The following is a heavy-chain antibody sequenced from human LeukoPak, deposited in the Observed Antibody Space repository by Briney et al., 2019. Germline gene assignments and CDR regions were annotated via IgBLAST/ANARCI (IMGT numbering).Heavy chain of an antibody. D-gene: IGHD6-13*01. CDR1: GFTFSSYG. V-gene: IGHV3-23*01. Sequence: GGSLRLSCTASGFTFSSYGMSWVRQAPGKGLEWVSAISSSGGSTYYAGSVKGRLAISRDNAKNSLYLQMNSLRAEDTAVYYCARGEWQQLVRYWFDPWGQGTLVTVSS. J-gene: IGHJ5*02. CDR3: ARGEWQQLVRYWFDP. CDR2: ISSSGGST.